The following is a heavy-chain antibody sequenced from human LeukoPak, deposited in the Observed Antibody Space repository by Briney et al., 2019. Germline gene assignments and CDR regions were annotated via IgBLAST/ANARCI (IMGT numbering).Heavy chain of an antibody. CDR2: ISPYNDNT. V-gene: IGHV1-18*04. Sequence: ASVKASCKASGYIFTRTGINWVRQAPGQGLEWMGWISPYNDNTKHAQKFQGRVTMTTDTSTTTAYMDLRSLRSDDTAVYYCTRDHLAADGSDAFDIWGQGTMVTVSS. CDR3: TRDHLAADGSDAFDI. D-gene: IGHD6-13*01. J-gene: IGHJ3*02. CDR1: GYIFTRTG.